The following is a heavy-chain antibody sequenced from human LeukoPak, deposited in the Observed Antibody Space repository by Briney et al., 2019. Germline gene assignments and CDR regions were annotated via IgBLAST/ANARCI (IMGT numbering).Heavy chain of an antibody. Sequence: PSETLSLTCTVSGVSISSYYWSWIRQPPGKGLEWIGYIYYSGSTNYNPSLKSRVTISVDTSKNQFSLKLSSVTAADTAVYYCARGGNWNYGFNYWGQGTLVTVSP. CDR3: ARGGNWNYGFNY. CDR2: IYYSGST. D-gene: IGHD1-7*01. V-gene: IGHV4-59*01. CDR1: GVSISSYY. J-gene: IGHJ4*02.